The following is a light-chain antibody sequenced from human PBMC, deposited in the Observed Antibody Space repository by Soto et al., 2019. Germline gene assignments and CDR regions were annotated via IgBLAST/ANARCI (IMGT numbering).Light chain of an antibody. CDR3: QQYGSSPYT. J-gene: IGKJ2*01. CDR2: GAS. CDR1: QSVSSSY. V-gene: IGKV3-20*01. Sequence: EIVLTQSPGTLSLSPGERATLSCRASQSVSSSYLAWYQQKPGQAPRLLIYGASRRATGIPDRFSGSGSGTEFPLTISRLEPEDFAVYYCQQYGSSPYTFGQGTKLEIK.